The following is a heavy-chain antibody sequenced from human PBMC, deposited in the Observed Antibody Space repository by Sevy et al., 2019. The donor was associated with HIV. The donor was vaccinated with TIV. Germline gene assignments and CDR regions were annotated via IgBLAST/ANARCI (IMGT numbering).Heavy chain of an antibody. CDR1: GYTFTSYD. D-gene: IGHD5-12*01. CDR2: RSPNRGAT. CDR3: ASGGNVDSWPSEYYYYGMDV. J-gene: IGHJ6*02. Sequence: ASVKVSFEASGYTFTSYDINGVRQATGQGLEGMGWRSPNRGATGIAQKFQGRLTLTRNTSISTAYMEVSSLRSEDTAVYYCASGGNVDSWPSEYYYYGMDVWGQGTTVTVSS. V-gene: IGHV1-8*01.